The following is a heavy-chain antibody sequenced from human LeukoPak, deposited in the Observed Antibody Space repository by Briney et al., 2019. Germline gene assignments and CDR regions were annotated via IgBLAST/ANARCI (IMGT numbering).Heavy chain of an antibody. CDR2: IYHSGSP. D-gene: IGHD1-1*01. CDR1: GGSISSNNW. J-gene: IGHJ4*02. V-gene: IGHV4-4*02. CDR3: ARVNINNWHSCDY. Sequence: SGTLSLTCAVSGGSISSNNWWGWVRHAQGKGQEWIGEIYHSGSPNYNPSLKSRVTISVDKSRNHFSLNLSSVTAADTAVYYCARVNINNWHSCDYWGQGTLVTVSS.